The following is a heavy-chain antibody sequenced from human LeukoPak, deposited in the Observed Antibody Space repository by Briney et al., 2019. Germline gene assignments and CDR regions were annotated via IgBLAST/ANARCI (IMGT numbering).Heavy chain of an antibody. J-gene: IGHJ4*02. CDR3: ARHPYSGSYHFDY. Sequence: GASVKASCKASGYIFTGYYMHWVRQAPGQGLEWMGWINPNSGGTNSAQKFQGRVTMTRDTSISTAYVELSRLTSDDTAVYYCARHPYSGSYHFDYWGQGTLVTVSS. CDR1: GYIFTGYY. D-gene: IGHD1-26*01. V-gene: IGHV1-2*02. CDR2: INPNSGGT.